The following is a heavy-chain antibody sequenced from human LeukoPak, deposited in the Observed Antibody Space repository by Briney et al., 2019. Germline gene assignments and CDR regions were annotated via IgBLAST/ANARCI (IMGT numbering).Heavy chain of an antibody. CDR1: KFTFSSYW. Sequence: GGSLRLSCAASKFTFSSYWMSWVRQAPGKGLEWVSVIYSGGSTYYADSVKGRFTISRDNSKNTLYLQMNSLRAEDTAVYYCARHRSIAAAGSRSFDYWGQGTLVTVSS. J-gene: IGHJ4*02. V-gene: IGHV3-66*04. D-gene: IGHD6-13*01. CDR2: IYSGGST. CDR3: ARHRSIAAAGSRSFDY.